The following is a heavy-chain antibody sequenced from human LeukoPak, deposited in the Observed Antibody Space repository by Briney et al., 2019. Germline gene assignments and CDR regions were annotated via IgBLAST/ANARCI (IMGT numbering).Heavy chain of an antibody. D-gene: IGHD6-19*01. CDR2: INPSGGST. V-gene: IGHV1-46*01. CDR1: GYTFTSYY. J-gene: IGHJ4*02. CDR3: ARESSGWYELDY. Sequence: ASVKVSCKASGYTFTSYYMHWVRQAPGQGREWMGIINPSGGSTSYAQKFHGRVTMTRDTSTSTVYMELSSLRSEDTAVYYCARESSGWYELDYWGQGTLVTVSS.